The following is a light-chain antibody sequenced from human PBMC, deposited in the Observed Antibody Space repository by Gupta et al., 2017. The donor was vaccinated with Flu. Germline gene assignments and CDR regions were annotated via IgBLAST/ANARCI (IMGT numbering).Light chain of an antibody. J-gene: IGLJ2*01. Sequence: QSVLTQPPSASGPPGQRVTISCSGSSSNIASHSVNWYQQLPETAPKLLLYSNNQRHSGGPPGSSSSTSLTSASTTISALQSDEEDDYYCYAWDDSLSGHVVFGGGTKLTVL. CDR3: YAWDDSLSGHVV. V-gene: IGLV1-44*01. CDR2: SNN. CDR1: SSNIASHS.